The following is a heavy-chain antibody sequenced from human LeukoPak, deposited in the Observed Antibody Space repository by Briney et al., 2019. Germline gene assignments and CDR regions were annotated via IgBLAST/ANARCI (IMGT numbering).Heavy chain of an antibody. CDR2: INSDGSST. D-gene: IGHD6-19*01. CDR3: ARVGSSGWDYYYYYYMDV. J-gene: IGHJ6*03. V-gene: IGHV3-74*01. CDR1: GFTFSSYW. Sequence: GGPLRLSCAASGFTFSSYWMHWVRQAPGKGLVWVSRINSDGSSTSYADSVKGRFTISRDNAKNSLYLQMNSLRAEDTAVYYCARVGSSGWDYYYYYYMDVWGKGTTVTIS.